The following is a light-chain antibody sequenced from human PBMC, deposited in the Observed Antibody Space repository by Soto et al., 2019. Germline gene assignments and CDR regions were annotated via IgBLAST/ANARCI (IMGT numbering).Light chain of an antibody. J-gene: IGKJ3*01. Sequence: EIVLTQSPATLSWSPGERATLPSRAIRGVGRFLAWYQQKPAQAPRLLILDASTRATGAPARFSGSGSGTDFTLTITSLEPEDFAVYYCQQRSNWPPFTFGPGTKVDIK. CDR1: RGVGRF. V-gene: IGKV3-11*01. CDR2: DAS. CDR3: QQRSNWPPFT.